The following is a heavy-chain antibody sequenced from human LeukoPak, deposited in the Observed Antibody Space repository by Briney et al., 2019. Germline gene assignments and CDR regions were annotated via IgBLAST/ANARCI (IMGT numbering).Heavy chain of an antibody. D-gene: IGHD2-21*01. CDR1: GFTFSSYA. J-gene: IGHJ3*02. V-gene: IGHV3-30*04. CDR3: ARERLWPRGDAFDI. Sequence: GGSLRLSCAASGFTFSSYAMHWVRQAPGKGLEWVAVISYDGSNKYYADSVKGRFTISRDNSKNTLYLQMNSLRAEDTAVYYCARERLWPRGDAFDIWGQGTMVTVSS. CDR2: ISYDGSNK.